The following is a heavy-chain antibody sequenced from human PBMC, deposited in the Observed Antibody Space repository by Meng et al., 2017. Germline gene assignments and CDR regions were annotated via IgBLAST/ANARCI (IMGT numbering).Heavy chain of an antibody. V-gene: IGHV4-39*07. CDR1: GGSISSSSYY. CDR2: IYYSGST. Sequence: SETLSLTCTVSGGSISSSSYYWGWIRQPPGKGLGWIGSIYYSGSTYYNPSLKSRVTISVDTSKNQFYLKLSSVTAADTAVYYCARDVSGSGSYWDYYYYGMDVWGQGTTVTVSS. D-gene: IGHD3-10*01. CDR3: ARDVSGSGSYWDYYYYGMDV. J-gene: IGHJ6*02.